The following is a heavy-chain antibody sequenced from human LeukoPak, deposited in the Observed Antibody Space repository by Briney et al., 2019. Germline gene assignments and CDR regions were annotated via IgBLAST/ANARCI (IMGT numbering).Heavy chain of an antibody. CDR1: GYSISSAYY. D-gene: IGHD3-10*01. CDR2: ISHSGST. CDR3: ARELLWFGESPI. J-gene: IGHJ4*02. Sequence: PSETLSLTCTVSGYSISSAYYWGWIRQPPGKGLEWIGSISHSGSTYYNPSLKSRVTISVDTSKNQFSLKLSSVTAADTAVYYCARELLWFGESPIWGQGTLVTVSS. V-gene: IGHV4-38-2*02.